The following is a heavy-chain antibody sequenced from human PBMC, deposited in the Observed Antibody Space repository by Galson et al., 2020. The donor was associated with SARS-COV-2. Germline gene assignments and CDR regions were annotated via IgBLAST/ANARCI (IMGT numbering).Heavy chain of an antibody. CDR2: TYYKSKWYN. V-gene: IGHV6-1*01. CDR1: GDSLSTYSAA. D-gene: IGHD6-19*01. CDR3: ARDLRMVAGGAFDI. J-gene: IGHJ3*02. Sequence: SQTLSLPCAISGDSLSTYSAAWSWIRQSPSRGLEWLGRTYYKSKWYNDYAVSVKSRITINPDTSKNQLSLQLNSVTPEDTAVYYCARDLRMVAGGAFDIWGQGSMVTVSS.